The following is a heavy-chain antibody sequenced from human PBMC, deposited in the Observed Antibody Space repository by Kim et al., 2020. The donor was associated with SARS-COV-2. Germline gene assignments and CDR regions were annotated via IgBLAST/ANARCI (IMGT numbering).Heavy chain of an antibody. CDR2: IKQDGSEK. CDR3: ARLGGSSWFFDY. J-gene: IGHJ4*02. Sequence: GGSLRLSCAASGFTFSSYWMSWVRQAPGKGLEWVANIKQDGSEKYYVDSVKGRFTISRDNAKNSLYLLLNSLRADDTAVYYCARLGGSSWFFDYWGQGTLVTVSS. V-gene: IGHV3-7*01. D-gene: IGHD6-13*01. CDR1: GFTFSSYW.